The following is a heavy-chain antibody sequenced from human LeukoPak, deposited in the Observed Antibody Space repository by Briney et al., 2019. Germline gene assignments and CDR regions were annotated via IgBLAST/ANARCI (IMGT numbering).Heavy chain of an antibody. J-gene: IGHJ3*02. CDR1: GNSFTDYW. CDR2: IYPGDSDT. V-gene: IGHV5-51*01. Sequence: GESLKISCKGSGNSFTDYWIGWVRQMPGKGLEWLGIIYPGDSDTRYSPSFQGQVTVSADKSISTAYLQWSSLKAADTAMYYCARIYGDYFDAFDIWGQGTMVTASS. D-gene: IGHD4-17*01. CDR3: ARIYGDYFDAFDI.